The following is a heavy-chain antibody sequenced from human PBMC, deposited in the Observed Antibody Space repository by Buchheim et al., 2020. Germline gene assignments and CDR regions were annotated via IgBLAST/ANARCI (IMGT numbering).Heavy chain of an antibody. CDR1: GYTFTSYD. Sequence: QVQLVQSGAEVKKPGASVKVSCKASGYTFTSYDINWVRQAPGQGLEWMGWMNPNSGNTGYAQKFQGRVTMTRNPSLTPASMELSSLRSEDTAVYYCARGLRAKYSNYKYYYYYMDVWGKGTT. J-gene: IGHJ6*03. D-gene: IGHD4-11*01. CDR2: MNPNSGNT. V-gene: IGHV1-8*01. CDR3: ARGLRAKYSNYKYYYYYMDV.